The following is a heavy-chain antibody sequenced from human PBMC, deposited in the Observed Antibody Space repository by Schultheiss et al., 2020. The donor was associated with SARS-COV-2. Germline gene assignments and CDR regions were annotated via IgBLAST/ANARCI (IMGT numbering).Heavy chain of an antibody. CDR3: AREGCSSTSCYTLMDYYYMDV. CDR2: INSDGSST. V-gene: IGHV3-74*01. D-gene: IGHD2-2*02. J-gene: IGHJ6*03. Sequence: GGSLRLSFAASGFTFSSYWMHWVRQAPGKGLVWVSRINSDGSSTSYADSVKGRFTISRDNAKNTLYLQMNSLRAEDTAVYYCAREGCSSTSCYTLMDYYYMDVWGKGTTVTVSS. CDR1: GFTFSSYW.